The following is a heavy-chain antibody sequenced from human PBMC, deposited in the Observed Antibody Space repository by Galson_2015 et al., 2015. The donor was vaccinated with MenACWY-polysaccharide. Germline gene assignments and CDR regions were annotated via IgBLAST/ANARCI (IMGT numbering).Heavy chain of an antibody. V-gene: IGHV3-23*01. CDR2: ISGSGGST. Sequence: SLRLSCAASGFTFSSYAMSWVRQAPGKGLEWVSAISGSGGSTYYADSVKGRFTISRDNSKNTLYLQMNSLRAEDTAVYYCAKDSSNYYYYYGMDVWGQGTTVTVSS. CDR3: AKDSSNYYYYYGMDV. D-gene: IGHD2-15*01. J-gene: IGHJ6*02. CDR1: GFTFSSYA.